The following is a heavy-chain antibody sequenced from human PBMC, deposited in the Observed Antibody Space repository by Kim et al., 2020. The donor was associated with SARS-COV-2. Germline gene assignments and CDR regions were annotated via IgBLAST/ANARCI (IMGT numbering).Heavy chain of an antibody. CDR2: IYYSGST. J-gene: IGHJ5*02. Sequence: SETLSLTCTVSGGSISSGGYYWSWIRQHPGKGLEWIGYIYYSGSTYYNPSLKSRVTISVDTSKNQFSLKLSSVTAADTAVYYCARDLRYCSGGSCASNWFDPWGQGTLVTVSS. V-gene: IGHV4-31*03. CDR3: ARDLRYCSGGSCASNWFDP. D-gene: IGHD2-15*01. CDR1: GGSISSGGYY.